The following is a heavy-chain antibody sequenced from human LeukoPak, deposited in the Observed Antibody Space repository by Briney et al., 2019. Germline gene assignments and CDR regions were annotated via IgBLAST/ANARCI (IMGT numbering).Heavy chain of an antibody. V-gene: IGHV1-8*01. Sequence: ASVEVSCKASGYTFTSYDINWVRQATGQGLEWMGWMNPNSGNTGYAQKFQGRVTMTRNTSISTAYMELSSLRSEDTAVYYCARGQAIGFWSGYYNLPYYYYGMDVWGQGTTVTVSS. CDR3: ARGQAIGFWSGYYNLPYYYYGMDV. CDR1: GYTFTSYD. CDR2: MNPNSGNT. J-gene: IGHJ6*02. D-gene: IGHD3-3*01.